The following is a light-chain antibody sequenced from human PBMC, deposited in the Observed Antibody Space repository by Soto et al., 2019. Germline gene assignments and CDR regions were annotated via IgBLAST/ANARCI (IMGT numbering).Light chain of an antibody. J-gene: IGLJ1*01. CDR3: YSYASTYSYV. CDR2: GVS. CDR1: SSDVGGYNY. Sequence: QSVLTQARSVSGSPGQSVTISCTGTSSDVGGYNYVSWYQQHPGTAPKLIIFGVSKRPSGVPDRFSGSKSGNTASLSISGLQSEDEADYYCYSYASTYSYVLGTGTKVTVL. V-gene: IGLV2-11*01.